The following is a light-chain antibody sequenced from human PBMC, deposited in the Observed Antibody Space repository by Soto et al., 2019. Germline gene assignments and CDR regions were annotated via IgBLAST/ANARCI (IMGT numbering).Light chain of an antibody. V-gene: IGKV1-17*03. J-gene: IGKJ5*01. CDR1: QDINNY. Sequence: DIQMTQSPSAMSASVGDRVTISCRASQDINNYLAWFQQKPGEVPKRLIYAASSLQSGVPSRFRAIGSGTEFTLTISSLQPEDFATYYCQQSYTTPVFGQGTRLEIK. CDR2: AAS. CDR3: QQSYTTPV.